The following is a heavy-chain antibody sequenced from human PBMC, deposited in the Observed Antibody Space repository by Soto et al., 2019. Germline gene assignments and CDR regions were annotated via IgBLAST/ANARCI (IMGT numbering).Heavy chain of an antibody. Sequence: QVQLQESGPGLVKPSETLSLTCTVSGGSISSYYWSWIRQPPGKGLEWIGYIYYSGSTNYNPSLKSRVTISVSTSTNQFALKLSSVTAADTAVDYCARHRPGSGGSCYDYWGQGTLVTVSS. V-gene: IGHV4-59*08. CDR3: ARHRPGSGGSCYDY. D-gene: IGHD2-15*01. CDR2: IYYSGST. CDR1: GGSISSYY. J-gene: IGHJ4*02.